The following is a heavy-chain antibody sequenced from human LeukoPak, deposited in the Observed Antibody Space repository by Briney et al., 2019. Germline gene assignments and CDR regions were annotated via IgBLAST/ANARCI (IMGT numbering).Heavy chain of an antibody. V-gene: IGHV4-34*01. J-gene: IGHJ4*02. CDR3: ARGRFVWGSYRPTTNFDC. Sequence: SETLSLTCAVYGGSFSGYYWSWIRQPPGKGLEWIGEINHSGSTNYNPSLKSRVTISVGTSKNQFSLKLSSVTAADTAVYYCARGRFVWGSYRPTTNFDCWGQGTLVTVSS. D-gene: IGHD3-16*02. CDR2: INHSGST. CDR1: GGSFSGYY.